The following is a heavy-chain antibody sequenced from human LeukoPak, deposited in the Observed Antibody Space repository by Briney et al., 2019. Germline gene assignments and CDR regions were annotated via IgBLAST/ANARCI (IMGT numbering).Heavy chain of an antibody. Sequence: ASVRVSCKASGYTFTSYNMHWVRQAPGQGVERMGIINPSGGSTSYAQKFQGRLTMPTASSTNTAYMELRSLRSYDTAIYYCAGDVEKSTRGLYHWGQGTLVTVSS. CDR1: GYTFTSYN. V-gene: IGHV1-46*01. CDR2: INPSGGST. J-gene: IGHJ4*02. CDR3: AGDVEKSTRGLYH. D-gene: IGHD5-24*01.